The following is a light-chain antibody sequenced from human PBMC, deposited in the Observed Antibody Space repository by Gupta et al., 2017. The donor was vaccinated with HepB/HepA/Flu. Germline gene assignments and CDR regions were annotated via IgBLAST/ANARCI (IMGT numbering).Light chain of an antibody. CDR2: ATS. CDR3: QQRDRTPWT. CDR1: QSISRY. J-gene: IGKJ1*01. V-gene: IGKV1-39*01. Sequence: DIQMTQSPSSLSASVGDRVTITCRASQSISRYLNWYQQQPGKAPKLLISATSRVQSGVPSRFSGSGSGTDFTVTISSRQPEDFGSYYCQQRDRTPWTFGQGTKVEI.